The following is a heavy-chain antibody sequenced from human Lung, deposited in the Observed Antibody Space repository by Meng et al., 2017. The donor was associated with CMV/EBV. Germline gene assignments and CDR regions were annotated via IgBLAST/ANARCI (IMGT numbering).Heavy chain of an antibody. CDR1: GFTFSTYW. CDR2: IDSDGINI. Sequence: GGSLRLXXAASGFTFSTYWMHWVRLVPGKGLVWVSRIDSDGININYADSVKGRFTISRDNARNTLYLQMDSLRVEDTAVYYCASARGVVRYAFDIWGQGTRVTVSS. CDR3: ASARGVVRYAFDI. V-gene: IGHV3-74*01. J-gene: IGHJ3*02. D-gene: IGHD2-15*01.